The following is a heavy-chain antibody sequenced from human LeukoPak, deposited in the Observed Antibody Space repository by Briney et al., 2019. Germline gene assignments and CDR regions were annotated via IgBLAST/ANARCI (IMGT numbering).Heavy chain of an antibody. Sequence: GGSLRLSCAASGFTFSSYSMNWVRQAPGKGLEWVSSISSSSSYIYYADSVKGRFTISRDNSKNTLYLQMNSLRAEDTAVYYCANGWELISFDYWGQGTLVTVSS. CDR3: ANGWELISFDY. V-gene: IGHV3-21*01. D-gene: IGHD1-26*01. CDR1: GFTFSSYS. CDR2: ISSSSSYI. J-gene: IGHJ4*02.